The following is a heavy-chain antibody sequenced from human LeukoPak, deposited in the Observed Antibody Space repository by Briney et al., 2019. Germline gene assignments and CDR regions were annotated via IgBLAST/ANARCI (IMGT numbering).Heavy chain of an antibody. CDR1: GYILTELS. CDR3: ARGTGIAAAVTSLFQY. J-gene: IGHJ1*01. D-gene: IGHD6-13*01. V-gene: IGHV1-24*01. CDR2: FDPEDGEK. Sequence: GASVKVSCKVSGYILTELSMHWVRQAPGKGLEWMGGFDPEDGEKIYAQKFQGRVTLTEDTSTDTAYMELSSLRSEDTAVYYCARGTGIAAAVTSLFQYWGQGTLVTVSS.